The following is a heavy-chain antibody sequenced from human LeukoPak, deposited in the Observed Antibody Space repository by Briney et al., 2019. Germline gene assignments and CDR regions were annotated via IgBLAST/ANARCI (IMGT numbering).Heavy chain of an antibody. CDR2: ISYDGTNK. CDR1: GFTFSSYG. V-gene: IGHV3-30*03. J-gene: IGHJ3*02. CDR3: ARYRFVVGATDSFDI. D-gene: IGHD1-26*01. Sequence: GGSLRLSCAASGFTFSSYGMHWVRQAPGKGLEWVAVISYDGTNKYYADSVKGRFTISRDNSKNTLSLQMNSLRAEDTAVYYCARYRFVVGATDSFDIWGQGTMVTVSS.